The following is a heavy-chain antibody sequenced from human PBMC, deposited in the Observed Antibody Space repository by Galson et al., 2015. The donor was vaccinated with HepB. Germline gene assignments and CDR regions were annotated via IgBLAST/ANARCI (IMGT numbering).Heavy chain of an antibody. CDR3: ARDYYYDFWSGYSYYYYGMGV. V-gene: IGHV1-3*01. D-gene: IGHD3-3*01. CDR1: GYTFTSYA. CDR2: INAGNGNT. Sequence: SVKVSCKASGYTFTSYAMHWVRQAPGQRLEWMGWINAGNGNTKYSQKFQGRVTITRDTSASTAYMELSSLRSEDTAVYYCARDYYYDFWSGYSYYYYGMGVWGQGTTVTVSS. J-gene: IGHJ6*02.